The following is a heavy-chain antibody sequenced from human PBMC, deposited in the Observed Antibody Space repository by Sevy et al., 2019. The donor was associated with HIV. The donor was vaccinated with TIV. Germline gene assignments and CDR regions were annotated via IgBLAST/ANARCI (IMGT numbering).Heavy chain of an antibody. D-gene: IGHD6-19*01. J-gene: IGHJ4*02. V-gene: IGHV1-69*13. CDR1: VGTFSSYG. CDR2: IIPILGTV. Sequence: ASVKVSCKASVGTFSSYGISWVRQAPGQGLEWMGGIIPILGTVNYAQKFQGRVTITADESTKTAYKELSSLRSGDTAEYYCARGGGNGWYYFDYWGQGTLVTVSS. CDR3: ARGGGNGWYYFDY.